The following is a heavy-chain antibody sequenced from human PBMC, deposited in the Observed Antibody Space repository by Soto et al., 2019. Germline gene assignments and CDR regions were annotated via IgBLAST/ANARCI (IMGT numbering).Heavy chain of an antibody. CDR2: IYHSGST. D-gene: IGHD2-15*01. CDR1: GGSISRGGYS. CDR3: ATPPPRIVVVMTDLPT. Sequence: PSETLSLTCAVSGGSISRGGYSWSWIRQPPGKGLEWIGYIYHSGSTYYNPSLKSRVTISVDRSKNQFSLKLSSVTAADTAVYYCATPPPRIVVVMTDLPTWGQGTLVTVSS. V-gene: IGHV4-30-2*01. J-gene: IGHJ5*02.